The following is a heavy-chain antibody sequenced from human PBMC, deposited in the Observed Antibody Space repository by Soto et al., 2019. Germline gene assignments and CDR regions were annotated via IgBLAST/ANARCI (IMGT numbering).Heavy chain of an antibody. Sequence: QVQLVQSGAEVKKPGASVKVSCKASGYTFTSYAMHWVRQAPGQRLEWMGWINAGNGNTKYSQKFQGRVTITRDTAASTAYMELSSLRSEDTAVYYCARVSGISVADVWGQGTLVTVSS. J-gene: IGHJ4*02. CDR2: INAGNGNT. CDR1: GYTFTSYA. V-gene: IGHV1-3*01. CDR3: ARVSGISVADV. D-gene: IGHD6-19*01.